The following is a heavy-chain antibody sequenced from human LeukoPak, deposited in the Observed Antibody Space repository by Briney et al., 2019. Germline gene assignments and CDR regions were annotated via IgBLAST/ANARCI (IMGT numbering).Heavy chain of an antibody. CDR3: ARGRGVTTVTSRFDY. CDR2: IYHSGST. Sequence: PETLSLTCTVSGYSISSGYYWGWIRQPPGKGLEWIGSIYHSGSTYYNPSLKSRVTISVDTSKNQFSLKLSSVTAADTAVYYCARGRGVTTVTSRFDYWGQGTLVTVSS. V-gene: IGHV4-38-2*02. CDR1: GYSISSGYY. D-gene: IGHD4-17*01. J-gene: IGHJ4*02.